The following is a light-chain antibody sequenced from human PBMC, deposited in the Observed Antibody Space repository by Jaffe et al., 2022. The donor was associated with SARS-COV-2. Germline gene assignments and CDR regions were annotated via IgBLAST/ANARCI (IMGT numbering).Light chain of an antibody. CDR1: SSDAGLYMF. Sequence: QSALTQPASVSGSPGQSITISCTGTSSDAGLYMFVSWYQQHPGKAPKLMIYEVTNRPSGVPDRFSGSKSGNTASLTISGLQAEDEADYYCSSYTSSSTLDFGTGTKVTVL. CDR2: EVT. J-gene: IGLJ1*01. CDR3: SSYTSSSTLD. V-gene: IGLV2-14*01.